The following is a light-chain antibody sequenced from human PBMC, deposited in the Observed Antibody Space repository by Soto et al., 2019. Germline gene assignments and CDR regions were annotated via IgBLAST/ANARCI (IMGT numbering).Light chain of an antibody. CDR2: KDS. J-gene: IGLJ2*01. Sequence: SYELTQPPSVSVSPGQTARITCSGDALPKQYAYWYQQKPGQAPVLVIYKDSERPSGIPERFSGSSSGTTVTLTISGVQAEDDADYYCQSADSSGTYVLFGGGTKLTVL. CDR3: QSADSSGTYVL. CDR1: ALPKQY. V-gene: IGLV3-25*03.